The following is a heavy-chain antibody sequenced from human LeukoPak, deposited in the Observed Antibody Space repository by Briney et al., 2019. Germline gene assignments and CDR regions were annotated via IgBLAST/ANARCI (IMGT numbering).Heavy chain of an antibody. CDR3: ARDYAGQAVAGTC. V-gene: IGHV1-8*01. CDR2: MNPNSGNT. CDR1: GYTFTSYD. D-gene: IGHD6-19*01. J-gene: IGHJ4*02. Sequence: AASVKVSCKASGYTFTSYDINWVRQATGQGLEWMGWMNPNSGNTGYAQKFQGRVTMTRNTSISTAYMELSSLRSEDTAVYYCARDYAGQAVAGTCWGQGTLVTVSS.